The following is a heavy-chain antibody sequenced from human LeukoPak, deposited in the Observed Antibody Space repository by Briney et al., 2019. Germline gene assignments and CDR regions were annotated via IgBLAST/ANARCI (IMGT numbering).Heavy chain of an antibody. CDR3: ARGPDCSGVSSADRPIDY. CDR2: MNDSGST. D-gene: IGHD2-15*01. CDR1: GGSCSGYY. V-gene: IGHV4-34*01. Sequence: KPSETLSLTCAVNGGSCSGYYWTWIRQPPGKGLEWIEEMNDSGSTNYNPSLKSRATISVDTSKNQFSLRLTSVTAADTAVYYCARGPDCSGVSSADRPIDYWGQGTLVTVSS. J-gene: IGHJ4*02.